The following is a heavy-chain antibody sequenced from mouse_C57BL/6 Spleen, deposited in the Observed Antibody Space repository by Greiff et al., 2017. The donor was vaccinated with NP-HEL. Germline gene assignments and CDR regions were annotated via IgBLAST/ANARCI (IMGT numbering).Heavy chain of an antibody. CDR3: AREGGYGYDGFDY. J-gene: IGHJ2*01. Sequence: EVMLVESEGGLVQPGSSMKLSCTASGFTFSDYYMAWVRQVPEKGLEWVANINYDGSSTYYLDSLKSRFIISRDNAKNILDLQMSSLKSEDTATYYCAREGGYGYDGFDYWGQGTTLTVSS. V-gene: IGHV5-16*01. CDR2: INYDGSST. D-gene: IGHD2-2*01. CDR1: GFTFSDYY.